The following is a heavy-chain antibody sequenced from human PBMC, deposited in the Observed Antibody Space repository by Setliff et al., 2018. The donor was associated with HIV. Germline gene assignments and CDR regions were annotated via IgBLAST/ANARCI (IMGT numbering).Heavy chain of an antibody. J-gene: IGHJ3*02. CDR3: AREGQEGYYDSSGYGKDAFDI. V-gene: IGHV4-39*02. D-gene: IGHD3-22*01. CDR1: GASVNSNNYY. Sequence: SETLSLTCTVSGASVNSNNYYWGWIRQPPGKGLEWIASIYYSGTTYYNPSLKSRVTISVDTSKNQFSLKLSSVTAADTAVYDCAREGQEGYYDSSGYGKDAFDIWGKGTMVTVSS. CDR2: IYYSGTT.